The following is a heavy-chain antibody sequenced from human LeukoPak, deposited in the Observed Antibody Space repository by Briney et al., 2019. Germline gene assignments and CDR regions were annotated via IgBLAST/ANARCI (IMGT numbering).Heavy chain of an antibody. Sequence: PSETLSLTCTVSGYSVSSGYYWGWIRQPPGKGLEWIGSIYHSGSTYYNPSLKSRVTISVDTSKNQFSLKLSSVTAADTAVYYCARGVDYYGVWGQGTLVTVSS. CDR2: IYHSGST. V-gene: IGHV4-38-2*02. CDR1: GYSVSSGYY. J-gene: IGHJ4*02. CDR3: ARGVDYYGV. D-gene: IGHD3-10*01.